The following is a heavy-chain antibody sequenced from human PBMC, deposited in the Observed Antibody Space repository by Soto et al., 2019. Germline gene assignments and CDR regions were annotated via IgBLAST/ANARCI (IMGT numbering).Heavy chain of an antibody. CDR2: ISYDGSNK. V-gene: IGHV3-30-3*01. CDR1: GFTFSSYA. J-gene: IGHJ5*02. CDR3: ARDQEIAVAGTNNWFDP. D-gene: IGHD6-19*01. Sequence: GGSLRLSCAASGFTFSSYAMHWVRQAPGKGLEWVAVISYDGSNKYYADSVKGRFTISRDNSKNTLYLQMNSLRAEDTAVYYCARDQEIAVAGTNNWFDPWGQGTLVTVSS.